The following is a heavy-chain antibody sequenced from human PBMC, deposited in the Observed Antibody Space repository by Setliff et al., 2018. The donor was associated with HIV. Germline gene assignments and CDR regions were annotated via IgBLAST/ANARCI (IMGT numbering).Heavy chain of an antibody. V-gene: IGHV4-61*09. Sequence: KASETLSLTCTVSGGSISSASYCWSWIRQPAGKGLEWIGHIYSSGSTNYNPSLKSRVTISVDRSKNQFSLKLSSVTAADTAVYYCARDRLSAFDPWGQGTLVTVSS. D-gene: IGHD3-16*01. CDR2: IYSSGST. CDR1: GGSISSASYC. CDR3: ARDRLSAFDP. J-gene: IGHJ5*02.